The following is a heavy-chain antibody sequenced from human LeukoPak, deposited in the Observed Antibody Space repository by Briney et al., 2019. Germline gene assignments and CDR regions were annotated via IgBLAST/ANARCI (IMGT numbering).Heavy chain of an antibody. D-gene: IGHD6-13*01. CDR1: GGSISSSSYY. J-gene: IGHJ3*02. Sequence: PSETLSLTCTVSGGSISSSSYYWGWIRQPPGKGLEWIGSIYYSGSTYYNPSLKSRVTISVDTSKNQFSLKLSSVTAADTAVYYCATLTWGIAAAGDAFDIWGQGTMVTVSS. CDR3: ATLTWGIAAAGDAFDI. CDR2: IYYSGST. V-gene: IGHV4-39*01.